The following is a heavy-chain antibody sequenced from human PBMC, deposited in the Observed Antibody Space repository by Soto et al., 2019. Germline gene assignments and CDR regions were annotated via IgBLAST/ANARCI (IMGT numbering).Heavy chain of an antibody. CDR3: ARGQRSSGYFDL. CDR1: GFTFSSYA. V-gene: IGHV3-64*02. CDR2: ISSNGGST. Sequence: EVQLVESGEGLVQPGGSLRLSCAASGFTFSSYAMHWVRQAPGKGLEYVSAISSNGGSTYYADSVKGRFTISRDNSKNRQYLQMGSLGAEDMAVYSCARGQRSSGYFDLWGRGTLVTVSS. D-gene: IGHD6-25*01. J-gene: IGHJ2*01.